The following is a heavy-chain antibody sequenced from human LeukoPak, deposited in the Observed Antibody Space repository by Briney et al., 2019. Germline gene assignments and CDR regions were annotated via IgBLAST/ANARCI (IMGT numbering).Heavy chain of an antibody. CDR1: GFTFSSYG. CDR2: IWYDGSNK. CDR3: ARISQEQWLVVDY. V-gene: IGHV3-33*01. J-gene: IGHJ4*02. Sequence: GGSLRLSCAASGFTFSSYGMHWVRQAPGKGVEWVAVIWYDGSNKYYADSVKGRFTISRDNSKNTLYLQMNSLRAEDTAVYYCARISQEQWLVVDYWGQGTLVTVSS. D-gene: IGHD6-19*01.